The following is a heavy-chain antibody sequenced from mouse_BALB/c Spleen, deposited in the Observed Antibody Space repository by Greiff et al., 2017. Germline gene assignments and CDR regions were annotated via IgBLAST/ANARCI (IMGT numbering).Heavy chain of an antibody. CDR3: ARAIGYYAMDY. CDR2: ISYDGSN. V-gene: IGHV3-6*02. CDR1: GYSITSGYY. Sequence: EVQLQESGPGLVKPSQSLSLTCSVTGYSITSGYYWYWIRQFPGNKLEWMGYISYDGSNNYNPSLKNRISITRDTSKNQFFLKLNSVTTEDTATYYCARAIGYYAMDYWGQGTSVTVSS. J-gene: IGHJ4*01.